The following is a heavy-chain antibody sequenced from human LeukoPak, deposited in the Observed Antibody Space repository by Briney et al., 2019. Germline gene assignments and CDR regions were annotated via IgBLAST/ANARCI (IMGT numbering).Heavy chain of an antibody. CDR1: GDSVSSNSAA. CDR3: ARAPDSSGWPYYYYYYYMDV. CDR2: TYYRSKWYN. V-gene: IGHV6-1*01. Sequence: PSQTLSLTCAISGDSVSSNSAAWNWIRQSPSRGLEWLGRTYYRSKWYNDYAVSVKSRITINPDTSKNQFSLQLNSVTPEDTAVYYCARAPDSSGWPYYYYYYYMDVWGKGTTVTVSS. D-gene: IGHD6-19*01. J-gene: IGHJ6*03.